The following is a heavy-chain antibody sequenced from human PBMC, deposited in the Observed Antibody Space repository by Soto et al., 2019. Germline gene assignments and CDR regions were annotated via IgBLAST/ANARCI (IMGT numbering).Heavy chain of an antibody. Sequence: GESLKIPCQGTGYRFSSSWIRWVRERHGKGLGGLANVYRSVLVVRYSAAFDGQVTISADNRINAAYLQLLNLEAWDTAIYCCIKGATRPFDSWGQETRVTVS. CDR3: IKGATRPFDS. V-gene: IGHV5-51*04. J-gene: IGHJ4*02. D-gene: IGHD3-16*01. CDR2: VYRSVLVV. CDR1: GYRFSSSW.